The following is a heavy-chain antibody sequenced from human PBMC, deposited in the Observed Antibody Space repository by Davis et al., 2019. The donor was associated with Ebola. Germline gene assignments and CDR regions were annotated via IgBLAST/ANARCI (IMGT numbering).Heavy chain of an antibody. Sequence: ASVKVSCKASGYNFAGYCIHWVRQAPGQGLECMGWISAYSGNTNYTQKFQGRVTMTTDTSTSTAYMELSRLRSDDTAVYYCARVLLTTVTPRAEYFKHWGQGTLVTVSS. V-gene: IGHV1-18*01. CDR2: ISAYSGNT. CDR3: ARVLLTTVTPRAEYFKH. D-gene: IGHD4-17*01. J-gene: IGHJ1*01. CDR1: GYNFAGYC.